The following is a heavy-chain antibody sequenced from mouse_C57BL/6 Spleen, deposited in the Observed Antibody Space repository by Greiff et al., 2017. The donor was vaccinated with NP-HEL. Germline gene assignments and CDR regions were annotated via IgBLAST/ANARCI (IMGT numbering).Heavy chain of an antibody. D-gene: IGHD2-4*01. V-gene: IGHV2-2*01. CDR3: ASPYDYDGLWFAY. CDR2: IWSGGST. Sequence: VQLVESGPGLVQPSQSLSITCTVSGFSLTSYGVHWVRQSPGKGLEWLGVIWSGGSTDYNAAFISRLSISKDNSKSQVFFKMNSLQADDTAIYYCASPYDYDGLWFAYWGQGTLVTVSA. J-gene: IGHJ3*01. CDR1: GFSLTSYG.